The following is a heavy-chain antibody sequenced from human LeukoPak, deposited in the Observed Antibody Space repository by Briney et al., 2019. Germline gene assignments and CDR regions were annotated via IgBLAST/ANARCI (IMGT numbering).Heavy chain of an antibody. D-gene: IGHD5-18*01. J-gene: IGHJ4*02. CDR3: AIEGGYSYGYIDY. CDR2: IIPIFGTA. Sequence: SVKVSCKASGGTFSSYAISWVRQAPGQGLEWMGRIIPIFGTANYAQKFQGRVTITTGESTSTAYMELSSLRSEDTAVYYCAIEGGYSYGYIDYWGQGTLVTVSS. V-gene: IGHV1-69*05. CDR1: GGTFSSYA.